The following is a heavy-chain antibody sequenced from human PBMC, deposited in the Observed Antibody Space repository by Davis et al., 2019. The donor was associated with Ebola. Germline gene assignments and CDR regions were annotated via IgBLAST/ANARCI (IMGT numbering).Heavy chain of an antibody. D-gene: IGHD2-15*01. CDR3: AKNKIVVVVAATPMVFDP. V-gene: IGHV3-30*18. CDR2: ISYDGSIK. Sequence: GESLKISCAASGFTFSSYGMHWVRQAPGKGLEWVAVISYDGSIKYYADSVKGRFTISRDNSKNTLYLQMNSLRAEDTAVYYCAKNKIVVVVAATPMVFDPWGQGTLVTVSS. CDR1: GFTFSSYG. J-gene: IGHJ5*02.